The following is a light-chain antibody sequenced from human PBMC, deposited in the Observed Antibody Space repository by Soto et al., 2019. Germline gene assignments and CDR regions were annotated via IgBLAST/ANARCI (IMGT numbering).Light chain of an antibody. J-gene: IGKJ5*01. V-gene: IGKV3D-20*01. CDR3: HQDDSSLIT. CDR1: QSIIGNY. Sequence: EVFFPQSPAPLSLSPGERVTLSCGPGQSIIGNYLAWYQHQPGQPPSLLISGTYTSSAAIPDRCSGRGAGTDFSLITIRRVEGEYSAEYCHHQDDSSLITFGQGTRLEIK. CDR2: GTY.